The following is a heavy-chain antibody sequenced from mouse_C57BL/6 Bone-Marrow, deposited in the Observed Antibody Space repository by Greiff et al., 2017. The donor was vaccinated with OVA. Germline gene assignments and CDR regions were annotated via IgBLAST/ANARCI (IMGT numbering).Heavy chain of an antibody. CDR2: ILPGSGSI. Sequence: VQLQQSGAELMKPGASVKLSCKATGYTFTGYWIEWVKQRPGHGLEWIGEILPGSGSINYNEKFKGKATFTADKSSNTAYMQLISLTTEDSAIYYCARRDDIAWFAYWGQGTLVTVSA. D-gene: IGHD2-12*01. J-gene: IGHJ3*01. CDR3: ARRDDIAWFAY. CDR1: GYTFTGYW. V-gene: IGHV1-9*01.